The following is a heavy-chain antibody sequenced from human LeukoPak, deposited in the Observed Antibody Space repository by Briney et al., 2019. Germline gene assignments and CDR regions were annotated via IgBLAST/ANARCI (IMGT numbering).Heavy chain of an antibody. CDR3: AKSGYNRFDY. J-gene: IGHJ4*02. CDR1: GFTFSSSA. CDR2: ISGSGSGGST. V-gene: IGHV3-23*01. Sequence: GGSLRLSCAASGFTFSSSAMSWVRQAPGRGLGGVSSISGSGSGGSTYYADSVKGRFTITRDNSKKTLYLQMNSLRADDTAVYYCAKSGYNRFDYWGQGTLVTVSS. D-gene: IGHD5-24*01.